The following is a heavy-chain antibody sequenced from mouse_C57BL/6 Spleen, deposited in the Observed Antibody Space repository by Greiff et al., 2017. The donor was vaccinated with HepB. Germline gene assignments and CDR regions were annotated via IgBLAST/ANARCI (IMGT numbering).Heavy chain of an antibody. J-gene: IGHJ2*01. D-gene: IGHD1-1*01. Sequence: QVHVKQPGTELVKPGASVKLSCKASGYTFTSYWMHWVKQRPGQGLEWIGNINPSNGGTNYNEKFKSKATLTVDKSSSTAYMQLSSLTSEDSAVYYCARRDYYGSSLDYWGQGTTLTVSS. CDR1: GYTFTSYW. CDR3: ARRDYYGSSLDY. V-gene: IGHV1-53*01. CDR2: INPSNGGT.